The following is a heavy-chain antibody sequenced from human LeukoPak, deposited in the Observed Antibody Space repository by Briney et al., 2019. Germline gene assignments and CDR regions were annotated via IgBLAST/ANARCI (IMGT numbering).Heavy chain of an antibody. CDR2: ISSSSSYI. CDR3: AREFWYAIDY. J-gene: IGHJ4*02. CDR1: GFTFSSYA. V-gene: IGHV3-21*01. D-gene: IGHD2-8*01. Sequence: PGGSLRLSCAASGFTFSSYAMSWVRQAPGKGLEWVSSISSSSSYIYYADSVKGRFTISRDNAKNSLYQQMNSLRAEDTAVYYCAREFWYAIDYWGQGTLVTVSS.